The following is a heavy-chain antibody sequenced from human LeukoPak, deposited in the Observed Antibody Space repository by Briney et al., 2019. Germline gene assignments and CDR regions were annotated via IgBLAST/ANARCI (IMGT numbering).Heavy chain of an antibody. V-gene: IGHV4-4*07. J-gene: IGHJ4*02. CDR1: GGSISSYY. Sequence: PSETLSLTCTVSGGSISSYYWSWIRQPAGKGLEWIGRIYTSGSTNYNPSLKSRVTMSVDTSKNQFSLKLNSVTPEDTAVYYCARVSIAAAATHFDYWGQGTLVTVSS. CDR2: IYTSGST. D-gene: IGHD6-13*01. CDR3: ARVSIAAAATHFDY.